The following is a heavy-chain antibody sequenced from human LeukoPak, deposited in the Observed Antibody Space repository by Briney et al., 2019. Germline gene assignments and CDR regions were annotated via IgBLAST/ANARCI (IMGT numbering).Heavy chain of an antibody. CDR3: ARGREYNWNAEFDY. J-gene: IGHJ4*02. D-gene: IGHD1-20*01. Sequence: ASVKVSCKASGYTFTSYGIIWVRQAPGQGLEWMGWISAYNGNTNYAQKLQGRVTMTTDTSTSTAYMELRSLRSDDTAVYYCARGREYNWNAEFDYWGQGTLVTVSS. CDR2: ISAYNGNT. V-gene: IGHV1-18*01. CDR1: GYTFTSYG.